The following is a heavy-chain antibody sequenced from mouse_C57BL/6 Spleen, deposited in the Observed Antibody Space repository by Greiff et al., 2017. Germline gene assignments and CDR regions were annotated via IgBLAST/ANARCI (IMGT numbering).Heavy chain of an antibody. Sequence: EVKLVESGGGLVKPGGSLKLSCAASGFTFSSYAMSWVRQTPEKRLEWVATISDGGSYTYYPDNVKGRFTISRDNAKNNLYLQMSHLKSEDTAMYYCARGGWDYDGFAYWGQGTLVTVSA. D-gene: IGHD2-4*01. CDR3: ARGGWDYDGFAY. V-gene: IGHV5-4*03. CDR2: ISDGGSYT. J-gene: IGHJ3*01. CDR1: GFTFSSYA.